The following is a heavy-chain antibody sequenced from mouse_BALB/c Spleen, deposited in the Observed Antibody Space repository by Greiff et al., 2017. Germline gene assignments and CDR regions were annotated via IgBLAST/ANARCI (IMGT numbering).Heavy chain of an antibody. CDR1: GYAFTNYL. CDR2: INPGSGGT. V-gene: IGHV1-54*01. Sequence: QVQLQQSGAELVRPGTSVKVSCKASGYAFTNYLIEWVKQRPGQGLEWIGVINPGSGGTNYNEKFKGKATLTADKSSSTAYMQLSSLTSDDSAVYFCARSAGEYDEDFDYWGQGTTLTVSS. J-gene: IGHJ2*01. D-gene: IGHD2-4*01. CDR3: ARSAGEYDEDFDY.